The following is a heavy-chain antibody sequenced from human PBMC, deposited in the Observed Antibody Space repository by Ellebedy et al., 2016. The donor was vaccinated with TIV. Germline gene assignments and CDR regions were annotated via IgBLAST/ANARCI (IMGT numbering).Heavy chain of an antibody. J-gene: IGHJ6*02. CDR2: INHSGST. CDR1: GGSFSGYY. Sequence: SETLSLTCAVYGGSFSGYYWSWIRQPPGKGLEWIGEINHSGSTNYNPSLKSRVTISVDTSKNQFSLKLSSVTAADTAVYYCARVGYLLRGVIMRWSVYGMDVWGQGTTVTVSS. D-gene: IGHD3-10*01. CDR3: ARVGYLLRGVIMRWSVYGMDV. V-gene: IGHV4-34*01.